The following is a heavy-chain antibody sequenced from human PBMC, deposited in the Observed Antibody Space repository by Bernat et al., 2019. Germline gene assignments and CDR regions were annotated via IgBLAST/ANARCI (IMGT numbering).Heavy chain of an antibody. J-gene: IGHJ6*02. CDR2: ISYDGSNK. Sequence: QVQLVESGGGVVQPGRSLRLSCAASGFTFSSYAMHWVRQAPGKGLEWVAVISYDGSNKYYADSVKGRFTISRDNSKNTLYLQMNSLRAEDTAVYYCARGYIVVVPAAISHRTRYYYYYGMDVWGQGTTVTVSS. CDR1: GFTFSSYA. D-gene: IGHD2-2*01. V-gene: IGHV3-30*01. CDR3: ARGYIVVVPAAISHRTRYYYYYGMDV.